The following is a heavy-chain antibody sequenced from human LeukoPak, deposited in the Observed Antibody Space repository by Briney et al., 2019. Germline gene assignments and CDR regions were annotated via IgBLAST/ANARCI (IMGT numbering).Heavy chain of an antibody. D-gene: IGHD3-16*02. Sequence: SESLSLTCTVTGGSISSYYWSWIRQHPGKRLEWIGYIYYSGSTNYKPSLKSRVTISVDTSKNQFSLKLSSVTAADTAVYYCARVGYDYVWGSYRLPYFHYWGQGTLVTVSS. V-gene: IGHV4-59*01. J-gene: IGHJ4*02. CDR1: GGSISSYY. CDR3: ARVGYDYVWGSYRLPYFHY. CDR2: IYYSGST.